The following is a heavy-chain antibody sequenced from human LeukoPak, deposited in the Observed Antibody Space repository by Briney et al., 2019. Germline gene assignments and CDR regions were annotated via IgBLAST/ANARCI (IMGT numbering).Heavy chain of an antibody. J-gene: IGHJ4*02. D-gene: IGHD3-22*01. CDR2: ISSSSSYI. CDR3: AREGANYYDSSGYYPEGVDY. Sequence: GRSLRLSCAASGFTFSSYSMNWVRQAPGKGLEWVSSISSSSSYIYYADSVKGRFTISRDNAKNSLYLQMNSLRAEDTAVYYCAREGANYYDSSGYYPEGVDYWGQGTLVTVSS. CDR1: GFTFSSYS. V-gene: IGHV3-21*01.